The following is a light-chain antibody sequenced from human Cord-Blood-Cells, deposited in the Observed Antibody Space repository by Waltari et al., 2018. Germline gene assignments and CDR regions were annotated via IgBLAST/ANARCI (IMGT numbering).Light chain of an antibody. CDR2: YDS. Sequence: SYVLTQPPSVSVAPGKTARITCRGNNIASKSVNWYQTKPGQAPVLVIYYDSARPPGIPERFSGSNSGNTATLTISRVEAGDEADYYCQVWDSSSDHVVFGGGTKLTVL. J-gene: IGLJ2*01. V-gene: IGLV3-21*04. CDR3: QVWDSSSDHVV. CDR1: NIASKS.